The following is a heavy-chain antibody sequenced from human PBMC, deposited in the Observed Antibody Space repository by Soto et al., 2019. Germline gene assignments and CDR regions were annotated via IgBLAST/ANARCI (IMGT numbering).Heavy chain of an antibody. Sequence: QVQLVHSGAEVKKPGSSVKVSCKASGGTFSSYTISWVRQAPGQGLEWMGGIIPILGIANYAQKFQGRVTITADKSTSTAYRARSSLSSEDTAVYFCARDTVTLGYGMGVWGQGTTGTVSS. D-gene: IGHD4-17*01. V-gene: IGHV1-69*04. CDR1: GGTFSSYT. CDR2: IIPILGIA. J-gene: IGHJ6*02. CDR3: ARDTVTLGYGMGV.